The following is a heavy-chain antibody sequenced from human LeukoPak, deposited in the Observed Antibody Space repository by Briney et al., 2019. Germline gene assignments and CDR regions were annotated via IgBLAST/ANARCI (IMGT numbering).Heavy chain of an antibody. CDR2: IYHSGST. V-gene: IGHV4-30-2*01. CDR1: GGSISSGGYY. J-gene: IGHJ4*02. Sequence: SETLSLTCTGSGGSISSGGYYWSWIRQPPGKGLEWIGCIYHSGSTYCNPSLKSRVTISVDRSKNQYSLKLSSVTAADTAVYYCPRATFGAPGYWGQGTLVTVSS. CDR3: PRATFGAPGY. D-gene: IGHD3-3*01.